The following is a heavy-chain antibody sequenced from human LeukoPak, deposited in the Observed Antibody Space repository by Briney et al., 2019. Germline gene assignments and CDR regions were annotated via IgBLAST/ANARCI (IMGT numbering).Heavy chain of an antibody. D-gene: IGHD3-10*01. CDR3: ARKGPSVRYYYYYMDV. Sequence: SETLSLTCAVYGGSFSGYYWSWIRQPPGKGLEWIGEINHSGSTNYNPSLKSRVTISVDTSKNQFSLKLSSVTAADTAVYYCARKGPSVRYYYYYMDVWGKGTMVTVSS. V-gene: IGHV4-34*01. CDR2: INHSGST. CDR1: GGSFSGYY. J-gene: IGHJ6*03.